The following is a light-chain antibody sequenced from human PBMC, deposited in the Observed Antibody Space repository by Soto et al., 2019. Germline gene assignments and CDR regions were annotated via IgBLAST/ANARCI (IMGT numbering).Light chain of an antibody. CDR1: QNIINY. Sequence: DIQMTQSPSTLSASVGDRVTITCRASQNIINYLAWYQQKPGKAPKLLIHTASTLETGVPSRFSGSVSGTHFPLTVSSLQPDDFNTYYCQHYNIYPSTFGHGTKVAIK. J-gene: IGKJ1*01. CDR3: QHYNIYPST. V-gene: IGKV1-5*03. CDR2: TAS.